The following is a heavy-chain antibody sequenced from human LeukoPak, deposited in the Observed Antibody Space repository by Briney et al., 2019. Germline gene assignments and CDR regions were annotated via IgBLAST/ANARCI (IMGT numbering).Heavy chain of an antibody. CDR2: ISVSGDT. V-gene: IGHV3-23*01. D-gene: IGHD1-26*01. Sequence: GGSLRLSCAASGFTFSSYAMGWVRQAPGKGLDWVSAISVSGDTYYTASVKGRFTVSRDNSDNTLFLQMNSLRAEDTAVYYCAKGSIVVGLTDYWGQGTLVTVSS. J-gene: IGHJ4*02. CDR1: GFTFSSYA. CDR3: AKGSIVVGLTDY.